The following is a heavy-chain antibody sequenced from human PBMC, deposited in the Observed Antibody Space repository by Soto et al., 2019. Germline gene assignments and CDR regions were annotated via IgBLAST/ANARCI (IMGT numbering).Heavy chain of an antibody. Sequence: GASVKVSCKASGYIFTSYYIHWVRQAPGQGLEWMGGIIPIFDTTNYAQKFQGRLTITADESTSTAYMELSSLRSDDTAVYYCARSSYCISTSCYVDYFYGMDVWGQGTTVTVSS. J-gene: IGHJ6*02. CDR3: ARSSYCISTSCYVDYFYGMDV. D-gene: IGHD2-2*01. CDR2: IIPIFDTT. CDR1: GYIFTSYY. V-gene: IGHV1-69*13.